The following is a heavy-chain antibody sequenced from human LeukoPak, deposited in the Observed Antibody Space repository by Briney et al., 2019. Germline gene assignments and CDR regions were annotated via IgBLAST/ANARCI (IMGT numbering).Heavy chain of an antibody. CDR1: GGSISSYY. V-gene: IGHV4-59*08. CDR2: IYYSGST. J-gene: IGHJ4*02. D-gene: IGHD3-22*01. Sequence: PSETLSLTCTVSGGSISSYYWSWLRQPPGKGLEWIGYIYYSGSTNYNHSLKSRVTISVDTSKNQFSLKLSSVTAADTAVYYCATGPRGGYDSSGYYFLNWGQGTLVTVSS. CDR3: ATGPRGGYDSSGYYFLN.